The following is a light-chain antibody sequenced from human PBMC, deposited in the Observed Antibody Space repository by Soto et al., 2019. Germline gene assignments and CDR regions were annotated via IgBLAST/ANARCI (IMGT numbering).Light chain of an antibody. V-gene: IGLV2-8*01. J-gene: IGLJ1*01. CDR3: SSYAGSDVFV. CDR2: EVN. CDR1: SRDVGNYNY. Sequence: QSALTQPPSASGSPGQSVTISCTGTSRDVGNYNYVAWYQQHPGKAPKLMIYEVNKRPSGVPERFSGSKAGNTASLTVFGLQPEDEADYYCSSYAGSDVFVFGSGTKVTVL.